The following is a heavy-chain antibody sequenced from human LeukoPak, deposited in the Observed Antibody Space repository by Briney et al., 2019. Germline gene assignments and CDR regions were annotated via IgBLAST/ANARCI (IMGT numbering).Heavy chain of an antibody. CDR2: ISHRVSDV. V-gene: IGHV3-11*01. CDR1: GGSISSYY. D-gene: IGHD6-6*01. Sequence: PSETLSLTCTVSGGSISSYYWSWIRQAPGKGLEWISYISHRVSDVQYADSVKGRFTISRDNARNSLYLQMNGLRAEDTAVYYCAKDILEARLFFDYWGLGTLVTVSS. J-gene: IGHJ4*02. CDR3: AKDILEARLFFDY.